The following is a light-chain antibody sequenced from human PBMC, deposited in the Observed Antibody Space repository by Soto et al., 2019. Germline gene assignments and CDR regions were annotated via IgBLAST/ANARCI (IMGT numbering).Light chain of an antibody. CDR2: EVS. J-gene: IGLJ3*02. CDR3: TSYSRYRVLV. V-gene: IGLV2-14*01. CDR1: SSDIGGYKY. Sequence: QSALTQPASVSVSLGQSITVSCTGTSSDIGGYKYVSWYQQHPGKAPKLIIFEVSNRPSGVSDRFSGSNSGNTASLTISGLQAEDEADYYCTSYSRYRVLVFGGGTKVTVL.